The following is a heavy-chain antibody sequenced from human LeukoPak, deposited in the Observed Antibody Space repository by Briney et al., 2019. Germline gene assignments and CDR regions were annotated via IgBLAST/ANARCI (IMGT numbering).Heavy chain of an antibody. Sequence: GGSLRLSCAASGFTFSSYAMSLVRQAPGKVLEWVSAISGSGGTTYYPDFVNGRFTISRDNSKNTLYLQMNSLRAEDTAVYYCAKDRPVSSSRFRGWFDPWGQGTLVTVSS. J-gene: IGHJ5*02. CDR2: ISGSGGTT. D-gene: IGHD6-6*01. V-gene: IGHV3-23*01. CDR1: GFTFSSYA. CDR3: AKDRPVSSSRFRGWFDP.